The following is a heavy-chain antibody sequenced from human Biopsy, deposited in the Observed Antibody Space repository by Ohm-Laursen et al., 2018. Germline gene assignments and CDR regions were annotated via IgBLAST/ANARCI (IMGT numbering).Heavy chain of an antibody. V-gene: IGHV1-2*02. CDR1: GYTFTSYE. Sequence: ASVKVSCKASGYTFTSYEINWVRQATGQGLEWMGWIDPNSGGTHYAQKFQGRVTMTRDTSMSTAYMELNRLRSDDTAVYYCARGGLNYWYFDLWGRGTLVTVSS. J-gene: IGHJ2*01. D-gene: IGHD1-26*01. CDR2: IDPNSGGT. CDR3: ARGGLNYWYFDL.